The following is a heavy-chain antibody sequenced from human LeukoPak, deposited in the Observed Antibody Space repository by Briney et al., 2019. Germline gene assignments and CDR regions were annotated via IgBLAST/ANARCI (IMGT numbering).Heavy chain of an antibody. CDR3: ATLRRSGWYIGD. Sequence: EASVKVSCKASRYTFSDYYMHWVRQAPGQGLEWMGWINPYSGGTNYAEKFQGRVTMTRDTSITTAYMELSSLRSDDTAMYYCATLRRSGWYIGDWGQGTLVTVSS. V-gene: IGHV1-2*02. D-gene: IGHD6-19*01. J-gene: IGHJ4*02. CDR1: RYTFSDYY. CDR2: INPYSGGT.